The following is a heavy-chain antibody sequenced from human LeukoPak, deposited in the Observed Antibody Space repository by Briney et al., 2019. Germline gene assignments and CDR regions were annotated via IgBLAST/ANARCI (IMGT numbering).Heavy chain of an antibody. Sequence: GASVKVSCKASGYTFTGYYIYWVRQAPGQGLEWMGWINPNSGGTNYAQKFQGRVTMTRDTSISTAYMELSSLRSDDTAVYYSTRGGRYQWNYAFEFLGQGTLVSVSP. V-gene: IGHV1-2*02. J-gene: IGHJ4*02. CDR2: INPNSGGT. D-gene: IGHD1-7*01. CDR1: GYTFTGYY. CDR3: TRGGRYQWNYAFEF.